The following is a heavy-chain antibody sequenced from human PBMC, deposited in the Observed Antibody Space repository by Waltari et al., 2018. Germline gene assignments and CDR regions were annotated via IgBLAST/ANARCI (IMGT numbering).Heavy chain of an antibody. D-gene: IGHD1-26*01. V-gene: IGHV3-9*01. CDR3: AKSRGSYHDGLDI. CDR1: GFTFNDYA. J-gene: IGHJ3*02. CDR2: ISWNSGSM. Sequence: EVQLVESGGGLVQPGRSLRLSCTASGFTFNDYAMHWVRQVPGKGLEWVSGISWNSGSMGYVDSVKGRFTISRDNAKNSLYLQMNRLRTRDTALYYCAKSRGSYHDGLDIWGQGTMVTVSS.